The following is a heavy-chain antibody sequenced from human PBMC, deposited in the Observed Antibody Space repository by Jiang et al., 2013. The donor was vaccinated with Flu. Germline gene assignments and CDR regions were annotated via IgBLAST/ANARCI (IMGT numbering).Heavy chain of an antibody. CDR2: IFYSGST. Sequence: VQLVESGPGLVKPLQTLSLTCTVSGVSIANNGFYWTWVRQHPQGRAWSGLGNIFYSGSTSYNPSVERRLTMSLNTSKNQFSLRLTSVTAADTAVYYCARESWYSSGPGENHFDSWGQGTLVTVSS. CDR1: GVSIANNGFY. V-gene: IGHV4-31*03. D-gene: IGHD6-19*01. CDR3: ARESWYSSGPGENHFDS. J-gene: IGHJ4*02.